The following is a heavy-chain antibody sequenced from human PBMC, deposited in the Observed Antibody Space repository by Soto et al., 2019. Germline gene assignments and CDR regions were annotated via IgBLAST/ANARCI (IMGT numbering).Heavy chain of an antibody. Sequence: ASVKVSCKASGFTFTSSAVQWVRQARGQRLEWIGWIVVGSGNTNYAQKFQERVTITRDMSTSTAYMELSSLRSEDTAVYYCAADYSGSYYAFDYWGQGTLVTVSS. CDR2: IVVGSGNT. CDR3: AADYSGSYYAFDY. CDR1: GFTFTSSA. D-gene: IGHD1-26*01. J-gene: IGHJ4*02. V-gene: IGHV1-58*01.